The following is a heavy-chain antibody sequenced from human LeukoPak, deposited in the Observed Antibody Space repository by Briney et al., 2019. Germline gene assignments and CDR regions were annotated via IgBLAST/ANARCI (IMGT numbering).Heavy chain of an antibody. Sequence: PSQTLPLTCTVSGGSISSSDYYWSWIRQPPGKGLEWIGYIYYSGSTSYNPSLKSRITISVDTSKNQFSLKLTSVTAADTAVYYCASRSGYLADYWGQGTLVTVSS. CDR2: IYYSGST. D-gene: IGHD3-22*01. CDR3: ASRSGYLADY. V-gene: IGHV4-30-4*01. CDR1: GGSISSSDYY. J-gene: IGHJ4*02.